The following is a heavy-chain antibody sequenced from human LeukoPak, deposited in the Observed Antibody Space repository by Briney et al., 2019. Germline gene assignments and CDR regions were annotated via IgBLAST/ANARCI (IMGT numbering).Heavy chain of an antibody. CDR2: IYPGDSVT. Sequence: GESLKISCKGTGYTFTSYWIGWVRQIPGKGLEWMGIIYPGDSVTRYSPSFQGQVTISADKSISTAYLQWSSLKASDTAMYYCARRGDGYNLNFDYWGQGTLVTVSS. CDR1: GYTFTSYW. V-gene: IGHV5-51*01. CDR3: ARRGDGYNLNFDY. J-gene: IGHJ4*02. D-gene: IGHD5-24*01.